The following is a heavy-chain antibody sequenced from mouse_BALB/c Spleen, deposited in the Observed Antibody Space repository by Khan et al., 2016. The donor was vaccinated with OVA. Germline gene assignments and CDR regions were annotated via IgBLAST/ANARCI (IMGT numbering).Heavy chain of an antibody. Sequence: QVRLQQSGAELARPGASVKLSCKASGYTFTDYNINWVKQRTGQGLEWIGEIYPGSNNTYYNEKFKGKATLTADKSSSTAYMQLSSLSSEDSAVYFFAREWGAWFPYWGQGTLVTVSA. CDR3: AREWGAWFPY. J-gene: IGHJ3*01. V-gene: IGHV1-77*01. CDR1: GYTFTDYN. CDR2: IYPGSNNT.